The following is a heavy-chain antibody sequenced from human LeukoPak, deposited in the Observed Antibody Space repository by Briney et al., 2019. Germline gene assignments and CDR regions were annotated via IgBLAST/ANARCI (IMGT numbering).Heavy chain of an antibody. CDR1: GFTFSSYE. CDR2: ISSSGSTI. J-gene: IGHJ4*02. D-gene: IGHD3-10*01. Sequence: PGGSLRLSCAASGFTFSSYEMNWVRQAPGKGLEWVSYISSSGSTIYYADSVKGRFTISRDNAKNSLYLQMNSLRAEDTAVYYCARGATVVRGVIITYFDYWGQGTLVTVSS. CDR3: ARGATVVRGVIITYFDY. V-gene: IGHV3-48*03.